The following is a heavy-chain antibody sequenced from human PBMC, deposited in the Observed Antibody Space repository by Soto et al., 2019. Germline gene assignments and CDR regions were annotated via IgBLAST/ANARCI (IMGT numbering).Heavy chain of an antibody. Sequence: QVQLVQSGAEVKKPGSSVKVSCKASGGTFSSYAISWVRQAPGQGLEWMGGNIPIFGTANYAQKFQGRVTITADESTSTAYMELSSLRSEDTAVYYCASRCSSTSCYSYNWFDPWGQGTLVTVSS. CDR2: NIPIFGTA. CDR1: GGTFSSYA. V-gene: IGHV1-69*01. J-gene: IGHJ5*02. D-gene: IGHD2-2*01. CDR3: ASRCSSTSCYSYNWFDP.